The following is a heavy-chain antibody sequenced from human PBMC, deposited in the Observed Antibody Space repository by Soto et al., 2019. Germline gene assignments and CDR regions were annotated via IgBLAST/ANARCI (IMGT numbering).Heavy chain of an antibody. CDR2: IIPIFGTA. Sequence: ASVKVSCKASGGTFSSYAISWVRQAPGQGLEWMGGIIPIFGTANYAQKFQGRVTITADESTSTAYMELSSLRSEDTAVYYCAREKGVTTTNYGMDVWGQGTTVTVSS. CDR1: GGTFSSYA. D-gene: IGHD2-21*02. V-gene: IGHV1-69*13. J-gene: IGHJ6*02. CDR3: AREKGVTTTNYGMDV.